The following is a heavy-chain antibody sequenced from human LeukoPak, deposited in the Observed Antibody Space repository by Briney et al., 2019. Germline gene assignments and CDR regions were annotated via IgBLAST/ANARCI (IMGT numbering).Heavy chain of an antibody. CDR3: ASHGVGLLWYQLPPDY. Sequence: GGSLRLSCAASGFTFSSYWMSWVRQAPGKGLEWVANIKQDGSEKYYVDSVKGRFTISRDNAKNSLYLQMNSLRAEDTAVYYCASHGVGLLWYQLPPDYWGQGTLVTVSS. CDR1: GFTFSSYW. D-gene: IGHD2-2*01. V-gene: IGHV3-7*01. J-gene: IGHJ4*02. CDR2: IKQDGSEK.